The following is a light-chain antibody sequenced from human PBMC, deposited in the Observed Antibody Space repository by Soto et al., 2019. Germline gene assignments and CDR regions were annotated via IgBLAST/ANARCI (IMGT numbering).Light chain of an antibody. V-gene: IGKV3-20*01. CDR2: EAT. CDR3: QEYRTSRT. CDR1: QSVSSNY. Sequence: EIVLTQSPGTLSLSPGERATLSCRASQSVSSNYLAWYQQKPGQAPRRLIYEATSRATGIPDRLSGSGSATDFTLTISRLEPEDFAVYYCQEYRTSRTFGQGTKVEI. J-gene: IGKJ1*01.